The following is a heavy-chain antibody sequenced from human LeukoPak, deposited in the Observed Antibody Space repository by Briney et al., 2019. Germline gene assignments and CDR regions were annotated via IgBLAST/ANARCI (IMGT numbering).Heavy chain of an antibody. V-gene: IGHV3-66*01. Sequence: PGGSLRLSCAASGFTVSSNYMSWVRQAPGKGLEWVSVIYSGGSTYYADSVKGRFTISRDNSKNTLYLQMNSLRAEDTAVCYCARVTYYDSSGYYFDYWGQGTLVTVSS. J-gene: IGHJ4*02. CDR3: ARVTYYDSSGYYFDY. CDR1: GFTVSSNY. D-gene: IGHD3-22*01. CDR2: IYSGGST.